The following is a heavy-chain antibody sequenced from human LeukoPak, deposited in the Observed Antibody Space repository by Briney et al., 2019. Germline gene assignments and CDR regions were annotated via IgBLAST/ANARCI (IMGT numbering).Heavy chain of an antibody. Sequence: SETLSLTCTVSGGSISSSSSYWGWIRQPPGKGLEWIGSINQSGSTYHNPSLKSRVTLSIDTSKNQFSLKMTSVTASDTAVYFCARSYRGGYSPWGQGTLVIVSS. CDR2: INQSGST. V-gene: IGHV4-39*07. CDR1: GGSISSSSSY. D-gene: IGHD1-26*01. CDR3: ARSYRGGYSP. J-gene: IGHJ5*02.